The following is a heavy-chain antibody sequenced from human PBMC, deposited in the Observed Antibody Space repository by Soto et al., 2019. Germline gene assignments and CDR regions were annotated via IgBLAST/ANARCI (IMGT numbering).Heavy chain of an antibody. CDR1: GFTFSSYG. CDR2: IWYDGSNK. J-gene: IGHJ6*02. CDR3: ERDHPRSGMDV. Sequence: GGSLRLSCAASGFTFSSYGMHWVRQAPGKGLEWVAVIWYDGSNKYYADSVKGRFTISRDNSKNTLYLQMNSLRAEDTAVYYCERDHPRSGMDVWGQGTTVTVSS. V-gene: IGHV3-33*01.